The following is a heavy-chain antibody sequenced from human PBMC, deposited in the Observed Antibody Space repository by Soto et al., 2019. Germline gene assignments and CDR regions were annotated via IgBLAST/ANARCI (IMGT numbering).Heavy chain of an antibody. CDR1: GFTFSSYG. V-gene: IGHV3-33*05. CDR2: ISYDGSNK. Sequence: VQLVESGGGVVQPGRSLRLSCATSGFTFSSYGMHWVRRAPGKGLEWVTVISYDGSNKYHGDSVEGRFTISRDNSKNTLFLQMDSLRAEDTAVYYCARSAGKGGLAAPIDYWGQGTLVTVSS. D-gene: IGHD6-13*01. J-gene: IGHJ4*02. CDR3: ARSAGKGGLAAPIDY.